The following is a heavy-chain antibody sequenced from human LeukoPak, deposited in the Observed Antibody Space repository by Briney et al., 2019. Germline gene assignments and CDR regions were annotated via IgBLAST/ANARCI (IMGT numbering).Heavy chain of an antibody. CDR1: GFTFSNYW. CDR3: ARVVWGWDTAMPTPFDY. V-gene: IGHV3-7*01. J-gene: IGHJ4*02. D-gene: IGHD5-18*01. Sequence: GGSLRLSCAASGFTFSNYWMSWVRQAPGKGLEWVANIKQDRSEKYYVDSVKGRFTISRDNAKNSLYLQINSLRAEDTAVYYCARVVWGWDTAMPTPFDYWGQGTLVTVSS. CDR2: IKQDRSEK.